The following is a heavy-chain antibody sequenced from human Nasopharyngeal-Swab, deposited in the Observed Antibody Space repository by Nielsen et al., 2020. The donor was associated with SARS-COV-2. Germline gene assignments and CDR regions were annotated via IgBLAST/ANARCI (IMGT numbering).Heavy chain of an antibody. J-gene: IGHJ4*02. Sequence: GGSLRLSCAASGFTFGEFAMHWVRQAPGKGLEWVSGISWSSSMVGYADSVKGRFTISRDNAKKSLYLQMNSLRPEDTALYYCAKVSARFLEWLHPLDYWGQGTLVTVSA. CDR2: ISWSSSMV. D-gene: IGHD3-3*01. CDR3: AKVSARFLEWLHPLDY. V-gene: IGHV3-9*01. CDR1: GFTFGEFA.